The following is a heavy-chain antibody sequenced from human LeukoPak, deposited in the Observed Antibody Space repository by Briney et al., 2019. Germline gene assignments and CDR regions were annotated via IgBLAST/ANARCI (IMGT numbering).Heavy chain of an antibody. Sequence: PGGSLRLSCAASVFTFSNYAMYWVRQAPGKGLEWVAIIWYDGSNVYYADSVKGRFTISRDNSKNTLYLQMNSLRAEDTAVYYCARGAYCSGGRCPGAFDIWGQGTMVTVSS. CDR1: VFTFSNYA. V-gene: IGHV3-33*07. J-gene: IGHJ3*02. CDR3: ARGAYCSGGRCPGAFDI. D-gene: IGHD2-15*01. CDR2: IWYDGSNV.